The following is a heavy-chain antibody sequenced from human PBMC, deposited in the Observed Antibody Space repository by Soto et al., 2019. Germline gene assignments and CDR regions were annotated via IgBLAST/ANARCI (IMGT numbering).Heavy chain of an antibody. V-gene: IGHV3-64D*06. CDR3: VKDGAYCGGDCYSAFNAFDI. Sequence: GGSLRLSCSASGFTFSTYGMHWVRQAPGKGLEYVSAISSNGGSTYYADSVKGRFTISRDNSKNTLYLQMSSLRAEDTAVYYCVKDGAYCGGDCYSAFNAFDIWGQGTMVTVSS. CDR1: GFTFSTYG. J-gene: IGHJ3*02. D-gene: IGHD2-21*02. CDR2: ISSNGGST.